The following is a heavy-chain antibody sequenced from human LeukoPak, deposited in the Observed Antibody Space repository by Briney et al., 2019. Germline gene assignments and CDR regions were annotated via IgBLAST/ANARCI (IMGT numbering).Heavy chain of an antibody. CDR3: ARVSPDRVFDY. CDR1: GGSISSYY. Sequence: PSETLSLTCTVSGGSISSYYWSWIRQPPGKGLEWIGHIYYSGSTNYNPSLKSRVTISVDTSKNQFSLKLSSVTAADTAVYYCARVSPDRVFDYWGQGTLVTVSS. CDR2: IYYSGST. V-gene: IGHV4-59*01. D-gene: IGHD2/OR15-2a*01. J-gene: IGHJ4*02.